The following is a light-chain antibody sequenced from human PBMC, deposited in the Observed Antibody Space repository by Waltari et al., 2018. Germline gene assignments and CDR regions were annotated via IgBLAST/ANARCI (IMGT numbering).Light chain of an antibody. CDR1: ALPKKY. J-gene: IGLJ3*02. V-gene: IGLV3-10*01. Sequence: SYELTQPPSVSVSPGQTARITCSGAALPKKYAYWYQQKSGQAPVLVIYEDSKRPSGIPERFSGSSSGTMATLTISGAQVEDEADYYCYSTDSSGSWVFGGGTKLTVL. CDR3: YSTDSSGSWV. CDR2: EDS.